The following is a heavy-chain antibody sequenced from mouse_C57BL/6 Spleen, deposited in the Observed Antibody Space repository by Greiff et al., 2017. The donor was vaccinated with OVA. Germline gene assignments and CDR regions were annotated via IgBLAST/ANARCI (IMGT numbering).Heavy chain of an antibody. CDR3: ARRASYYFDY. V-gene: IGHV1-69*01. D-gene: IGHD3-1*01. CDR1: GYTFTSYW. J-gene: IGHJ2*01. CDR2: IDPSDSYT. Sequence: QVQLQQPGAELVMPGASVKLSCKASGYTFTSYWMHWVKQRPRQGLEWIGEIDPSDSYTNYNQKFKGKSTLTVDKSSSTAYMQLSSLTSEDSAVYYCARRASYYFDYWGQGTTLTVSS.